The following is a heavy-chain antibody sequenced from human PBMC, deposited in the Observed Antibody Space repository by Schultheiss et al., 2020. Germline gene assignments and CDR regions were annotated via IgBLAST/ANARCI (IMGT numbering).Heavy chain of an antibody. CDR2: IRSKPNNYAT. CDR1: GFTFSGSA. CDR3: TRFAGSTGPD. D-gene: IGHD6-13*01. J-gene: IGHJ4*02. Sequence: GESLKISCAASGFTFSGSAIHWVRQASGKGLEWVGHIRSKPNNYATAYGESVKGRFTISRDDSKNTAYLQMNSLKTEDTAVYYCTRFAGSTGPDWGQGTLVTVSS. V-gene: IGHV3-73*01.